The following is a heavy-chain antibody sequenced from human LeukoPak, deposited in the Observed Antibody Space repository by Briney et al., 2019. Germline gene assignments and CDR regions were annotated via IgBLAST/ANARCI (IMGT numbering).Heavy chain of an antibody. CDR2: IWYDGSQK. CDR3: AKSSRGTSSWFDP. Sequence: PGGSLRLSCAASGFTFSSHGMHWVRQAPGKGLEWVAVIWYDGSQKYYADSVEGRCTISRDNSRNTLSLQMNSLKPDDTAVYYCAKSSRGTSSWFDPWGQGTLVTVSS. CDR1: GFTFSSHG. D-gene: IGHD4-17*01. J-gene: IGHJ5*02. V-gene: IGHV3-30*02.